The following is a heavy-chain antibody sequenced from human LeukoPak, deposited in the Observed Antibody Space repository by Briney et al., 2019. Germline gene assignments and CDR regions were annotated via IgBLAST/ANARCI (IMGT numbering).Heavy chain of an antibody. J-gene: IGHJ4*02. CDR3: AKDVGYYGSGDQKDIGFDY. Sequence: GGSLRLSCAASGFTFSSYAMSWVRQAPGKGLEWVSAISGSGGSTYYADSVKGRFTISRDNSKNTLYLQMNSLRAEDTAVYYCAKDVGYYGSGDQKDIGFDYWGQGTLVTVSS. D-gene: IGHD3-10*01. V-gene: IGHV3-23*01. CDR1: GFTFSSYA. CDR2: ISGSGGST.